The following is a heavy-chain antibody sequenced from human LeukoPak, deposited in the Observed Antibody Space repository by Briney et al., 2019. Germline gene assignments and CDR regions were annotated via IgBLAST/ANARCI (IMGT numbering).Heavy chain of an antibody. V-gene: IGHV3-49*03. D-gene: IGHD6-19*01. CDR1: GSPLGDYA. Sequence: PGGSLRLSGTALGSPLGDYALSWSGQAPGRGRGGVGFIRSKAYGGTTEYAASVKGRFTISRDDSKSIAYLQMNSLKTEDTAVYYCTSGIAVAGYFDYWGQGTLVTVSS. J-gene: IGHJ4*02. CDR3: TSGIAVAGYFDY. CDR2: IRSKAYGGTT.